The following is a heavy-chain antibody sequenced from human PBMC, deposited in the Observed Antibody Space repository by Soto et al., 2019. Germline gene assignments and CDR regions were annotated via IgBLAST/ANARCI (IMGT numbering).Heavy chain of an antibody. Sequence: ESGGGLVQPGGSLRLSCAASGFTFSSYWMSWVRQAPGKGLEWVANIKQDGSAKYYVDSVKGRFTISRANAKNSLYLQMNSLRAEDTAVYYCARARPGSCSGGSCRYYYYYMDVWGKVTTVTVS. CDR1: GFTFSSYW. CDR3: ARARPGSCSGGSCRYYYYYMDV. J-gene: IGHJ6*03. CDR2: IKQDGSAK. V-gene: IGHV3-7*01. D-gene: IGHD2-15*01.